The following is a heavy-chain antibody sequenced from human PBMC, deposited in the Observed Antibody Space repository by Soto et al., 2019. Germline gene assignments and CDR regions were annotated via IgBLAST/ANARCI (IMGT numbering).Heavy chain of an antibody. CDR1: GGSFSGHF. CDR3: AGWAVGIMVFGVPKDS. Sequence: SETLSLTCVVYGGSFSGHFWSWIRQPPGKGLEWIGEINHSGSANYNPSLQSRVTISVDTSKNQFSLKLSSVTAADTAVYYCAGWAVGIMVFGVPKDSWGQGTLVTVSS. J-gene: IGHJ4*02. V-gene: IGHV4-34*01. CDR2: INHSGSA. D-gene: IGHD3-3*01.